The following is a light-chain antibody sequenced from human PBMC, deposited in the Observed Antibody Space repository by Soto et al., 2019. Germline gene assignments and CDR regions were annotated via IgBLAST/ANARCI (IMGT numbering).Light chain of an antibody. CDR2: EVT. J-gene: IGLJ3*02. CDR1: SVDINY. V-gene: IGLV2-8*01. CDR3: SSYAGRDIGV. Sequence: QSVLTQPPSASGSRGQSVTISCTGTSVDINYVSWFQQHPGKAPKLIICEVTKRPSGVPDRFSGSKSGNTASLTVSGLQDDDEADYYCSSYAGRDIGVFGGGTQVTVL.